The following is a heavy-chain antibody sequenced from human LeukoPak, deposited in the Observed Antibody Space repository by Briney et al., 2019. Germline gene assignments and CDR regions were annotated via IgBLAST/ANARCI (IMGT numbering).Heavy chain of an antibody. J-gene: IGHJ4*02. CDR1: GGSFSGYY. V-gene: IGHV4-34*01. Sequence: SETLSLTCAVYGGSFSGYYWSWIRQPPGKGLEWIGEINHSGSTNYNPSLKSQVTISVDTSKNQFSLKLSSVTAADTAVYYCARAAPPKYWGQGTLVTVSS. CDR3: ARAAPPKY. CDR2: INHSGST.